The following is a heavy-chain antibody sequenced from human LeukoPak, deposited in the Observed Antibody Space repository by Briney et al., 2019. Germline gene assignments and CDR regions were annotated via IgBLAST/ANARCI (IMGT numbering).Heavy chain of an antibody. CDR3: ASPLLWFGELMNDAFDI. D-gene: IGHD3-10*01. Sequence: SETLSLTCTVSGGSISSYYWSWIRQPPGKGLEWIGSIYYSGSTYYNPSLKSRVTISVDTSKNQFSLKLSSVTAADTAVYYCASPLLWFGELMNDAFDIWGQGTMVTVSS. CDR2: IYYSGST. V-gene: IGHV4-59*08. J-gene: IGHJ3*02. CDR1: GGSISSYY.